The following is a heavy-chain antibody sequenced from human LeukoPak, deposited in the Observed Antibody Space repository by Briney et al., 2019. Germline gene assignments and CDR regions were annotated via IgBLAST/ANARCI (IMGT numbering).Heavy chain of an antibody. D-gene: IGHD6-19*01. CDR3: ARHKGTVATYYYYYMDV. Sequence: GASVKVSCKASGYTFNSYGISWVRQAPGQGLEWMGWISAHNGNTNYEEKVQGRVTMTTDTSTSTAYMELRSLRSDDTAVYYCARHKGTVATYYYYYMDVWGKGATVTVSS. V-gene: IGHV1-18*01. CDR2: ISAHNGNT. CDR1: GYTFNSYG. J-gene: IGHJ6*03.